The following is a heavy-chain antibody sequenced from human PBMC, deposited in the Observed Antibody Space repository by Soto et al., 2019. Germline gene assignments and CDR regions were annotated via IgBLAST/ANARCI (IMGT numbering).Heavy chain of an antibody. V-gene: IGHV1-8*01. CDR1: GYSFTSLD. CDR2: MQPSTGRT. D-gene: IGHD1-26*01. CDR3: ARGVSAGVDY. J-gene: IGHJ4*02. Sequence: ASVKVSCKASGYSFTSLDINWVRQTAGQGLEWMGWMQPSTGRTGYAQKFQGRVTMTRDTSINTAYMELTTLTSDDTAFYYCARGVSAGVDYWGRGTLVTVSS.